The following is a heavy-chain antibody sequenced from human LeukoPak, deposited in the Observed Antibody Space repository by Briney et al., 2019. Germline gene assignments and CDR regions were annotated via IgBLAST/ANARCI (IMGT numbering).Heavy chain of an antibody. V-gene: IGHV1-2*02. D-gene: IGHD6-19*01. J-gene: IGHJ6*03. CDR1: GYTFTGYY. Sequence: ASVKVSCKASGYTFTGYYMHWVRQAPGQGLEWMGWINPNSGGTNYAQKFQGRVTMTRDTSISTAYMELSRLRSDDTAVYYCARAGGEQWLISYYYYMDVWGKGTTVTISS. CDR3: ARAGGEQWLISYYYYMDV. CDR2: INPNSGGT.